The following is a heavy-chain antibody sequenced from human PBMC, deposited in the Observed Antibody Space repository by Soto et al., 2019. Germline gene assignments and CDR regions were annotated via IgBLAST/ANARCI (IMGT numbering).Heavy chain of an antibody. J-gene: IGHJ4*02. D-gene: IGHD3-9*01. V-gene: IGHV3-23*01. CDR1: GFTFSSYA. CDR2: ISGSGGST. Sequence: GSLRLSCAASGFTFSSYAMSWVRQAPGKGLEWVSAISGSGGSTYYADSVKGRFTISRDNSKNTLYLQMNSLRAEDTAVYYCATALGLGVCDILSGRQGSFGYWGRRPMGTVSS. CDR3: ATALGLGVCDILSGRQGSFGY.